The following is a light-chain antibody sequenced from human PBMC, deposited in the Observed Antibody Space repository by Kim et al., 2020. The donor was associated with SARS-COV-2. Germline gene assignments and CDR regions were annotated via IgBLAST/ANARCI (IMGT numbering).Light chain of an antibody. Sequence: SVCPGETATLSCRTSQSVRSNLAWYQQKPGQAPRLLIYGASTRATGIPARFSGSGSGTEFTLTISRLQSEDFAVYYCQQYNNRGTFGQGAKVDIK. CDR2: GAS. CDR1: QSVRSN. J-gene: IGKJ1*01. CDR3: QQYNNRGT. V-gene: IGKV3-15*01.